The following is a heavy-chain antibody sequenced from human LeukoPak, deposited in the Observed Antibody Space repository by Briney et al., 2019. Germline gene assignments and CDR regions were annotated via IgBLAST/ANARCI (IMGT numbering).Heavy chain of an antibody. D-gene: IGHD3-10*01. Sequence: ASVKVSCKASGYTFTGYYMHWVRQAPGQGLEWMGWINPNSGGINYAQRFQGRVTMTRDTSISTAYMELSRLRSDDTAVYYCARESAIGDFDYWGQGTLVTVSS. CDR1: GYTFTGYY. CDR3: ARESAIGDFDY. V-gene: IGHV1-2*02. CDR2: INPNSGGI. J-gene: IGHJ4*02.